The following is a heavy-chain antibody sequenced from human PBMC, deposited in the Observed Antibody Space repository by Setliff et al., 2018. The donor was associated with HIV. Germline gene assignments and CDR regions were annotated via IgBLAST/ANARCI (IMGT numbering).Heavy chain of an antibody. D-gene: IGHD6-6*01. J-gene: IGHJ4*02. CDR3: ARLAASIAARRRFDY. Sequence: KTSETLSLTCSVSGGSISSSTYYWGWIRQPPGKGLEWIGSIYYSGSTYQNPSLKSRVTISVDTSKNQYSLKLSSVTAADTAVYYCARLAASIAARRRFDYWGQGTLVTVSS. CDR1: GGSISSSTYY. V-gene: IGHV4-39*01. CDR2: IYYSGST.